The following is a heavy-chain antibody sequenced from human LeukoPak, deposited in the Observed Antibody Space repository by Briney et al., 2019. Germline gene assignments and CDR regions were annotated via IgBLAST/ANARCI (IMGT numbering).Heavy chain of an antibody. V-gene: IGHV4-39*01. J-gene: IGHJ4*02. CDR2: IYYSGST. CDR1: GGSISSSSYY. D-gene: IGHD2-15*01. Sequence: SETLSLTCTVSGGSISSSSYYWGWIRQPPGKGLEWIGSIYYSGSTYYNPSLKSRVTISVDTSENQFSLKLSSVTAADTAVYYCARLADIVVVVAATTGGFDYWGQGTLVTVSS. CDR3: ARLADIVVVVAATTGGFDY.